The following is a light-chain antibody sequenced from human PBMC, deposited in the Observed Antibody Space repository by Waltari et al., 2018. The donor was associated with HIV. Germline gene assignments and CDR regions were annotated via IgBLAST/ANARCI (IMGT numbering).Light chain of an antibody. CDR3: QQYGSSPCT. Sequence: EIVLTQSPGTLSLSPGKRATLSCRASQSVSKNYLAWYQQKSGQAPRLLIYGASSRATGIADRFSGSGSGTDFTLTISRLEPEDFAVYYCQQYGSSPCTFGPGTKVDVK. V-gene: IGKV3-20*01. CDR2: GAS. J-gene: IGKJ3*01. CDR1: QSVSKNY.